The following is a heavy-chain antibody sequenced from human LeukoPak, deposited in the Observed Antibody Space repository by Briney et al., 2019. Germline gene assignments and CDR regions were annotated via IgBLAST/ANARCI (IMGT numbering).Heavy chain of an antibody. V-gene: IGHV1-69*06. CDR1: GGTFSSYA. CDR3: ATEAMVRGVIITGGYMDV. D-gene: IGHD3-10*01. J-gene: IGHJ6*03. Sequence: GASVKVSCKASGGTFSSYAISWVRQAPGQGLEWMGGIIPIFGTAIYAQKFQGRVTMTEDTSTDTAYMELSSLRSEDTAVYYCATEAMVRGVIITGGYMDVWGKGTTVTVSS. CDR2: IIPIFGTA.